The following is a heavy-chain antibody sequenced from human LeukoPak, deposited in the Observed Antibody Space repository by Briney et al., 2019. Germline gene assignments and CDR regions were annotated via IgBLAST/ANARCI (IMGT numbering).Heavy chain of an antibody. V-gene: IGHV4-34*01. D-gene: IGHD2-2*02. CDR3: ARGRGYCSSTSCYTEGYYFDY. J-gene: IGHJ4*02. CDR2: INHSGST. Sequence: SETLSLTCAVYGGSFSGYYWSWLRQPPGKGLEWIGEINHSGSTNYSPSLKSRVTISVDTSKNQFSLKLSSVTAADTAVYYCARGRGYCSSTSCYTEGYYFDYWGQGTLVTVSS. CDR1: GGSFSGYY.